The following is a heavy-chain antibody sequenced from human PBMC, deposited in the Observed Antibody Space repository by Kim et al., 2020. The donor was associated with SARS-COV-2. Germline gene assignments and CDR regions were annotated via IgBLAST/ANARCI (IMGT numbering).Heavy chain of an antibody. Sequence: GGSLRLSCAASGFTFSSYAMSWVRQAPGKGLEWVSAISGSGGSTYYADSVKGRFTISRDNSKNTLYLQMNSLRAEDTAVYYCAKAQSGGNALPSKYYYYGMDVWGQGTTVTVSS. CDR1: GFTFSSYA. V-gene: IGHV3-23*01. CDR2: ISGSGGST. D-gene: IGHD2-15*01. J-gene: IGHJ6*02. CDR3: AKAQSGGNALPSKYYYYGMDV.